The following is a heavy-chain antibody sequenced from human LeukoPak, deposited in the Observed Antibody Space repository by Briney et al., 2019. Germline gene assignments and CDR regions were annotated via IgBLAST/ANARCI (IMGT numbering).Heavy chain of an antibody. CDR2: INPSGGST. D-gene: IGHD1-26*01. CDR3: ARGGVGAQVDY. Sequence: ASVTVSFKASGYTFTIYYMHWVRQAPGQGVEWMGLINPSGGSTSYAQKFQGRVTMTRDMSTSTVYMELCSLRSEDTAVYYCARGGVGAQVDYWGQGTLVTVSS. J-gene: IGHJ4*02. V-gene: IGHV1-46*01. CDR1: GYTFTIYY.